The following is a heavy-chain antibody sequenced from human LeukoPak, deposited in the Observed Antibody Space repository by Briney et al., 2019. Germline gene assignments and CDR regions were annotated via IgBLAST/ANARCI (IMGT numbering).Heavy chain of an antibody. J-gene: IGHJ4*02. CDR2: ISGSGGST. CDR3: ANVFGPIYNQAGDY. CDR1: GFTFSSYA. Sequence: PGGSLRLSCAASGFTFSSYAMSWVRQAPGKGLEWVSAISGSGGSTYYADSVKGRFTISRDNSKNTLYLQMNSLRAEDTAVYYCANVFGPIYNQAGDYWGQGTLVTVSS. D-gene: IGHD3-10*02. V-gene: IGHV3-23*01.